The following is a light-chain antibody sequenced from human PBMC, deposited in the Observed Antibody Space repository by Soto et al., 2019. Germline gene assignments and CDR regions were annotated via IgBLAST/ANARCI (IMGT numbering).Light chain of an antibody. CDR2: AAS. CDR3: QQSYGTAWT. J-gene: IGKJ1*01. CDR1: QSISIY. V-gene: IGKV1-39*01. Sequence: DMQMTQSPSSLSASVGDRAIITCRASQSISIYLNWYQQRPGKAPKLLIYAASSLQFGVPSRFSGSGSGTHFTLTINNLQPEDFASYYGQQSYGTAWTFGLGTKVYIK.